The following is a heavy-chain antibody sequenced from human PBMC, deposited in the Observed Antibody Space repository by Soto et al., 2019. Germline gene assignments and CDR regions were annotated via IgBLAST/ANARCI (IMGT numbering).Heavy chain of an antibody. Sequence: QVQLVQSGAEVRKPGASVKVSCKASGYTFTTYGISWVRQAPGEGLEWMGWISGYDGHTKYAQKFQGRIIMTTDTSTSTVYMDLRSLRSDDTAVYYCAREGEMPYYYYGLDVWGQGTMFTVSS. CDR1: GYTFTTYG. CDR3: AREGEMPYYYYGLDV. CDR2: ISGYDGHT. V-gene: IGHV1-18*01. J-gene: IGHJ6*02. D-gene: IGHD3-16*01.